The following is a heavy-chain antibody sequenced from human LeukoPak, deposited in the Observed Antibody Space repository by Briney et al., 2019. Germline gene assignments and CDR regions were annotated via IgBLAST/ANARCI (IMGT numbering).Heavy chain of an antibody. J-gene: IGHJ4*02. D-gene: IGHD6-13*01. CDR1: GFTFSNAW. Sequence: GGSLRLSCAASGFTFSNAWMSWVRQAPGKGLEWVGRIKSKTDGGTTDYAAPVKGRFTISRDDSKNPLYLQMNSLNTEDTAVYYCTTDQVGSSWPYYFDYWGQGTLVTVSS. CDR2: IKSKTDGGTT. V-gene: IGHV3-15*01. CDR3: TTDQVGSSWPYYFDY.